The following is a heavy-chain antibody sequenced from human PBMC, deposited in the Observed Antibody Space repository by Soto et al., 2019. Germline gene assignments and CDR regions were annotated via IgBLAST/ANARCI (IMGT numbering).Heavy chain of an antibody. CDR3: VSAIAAPSSY. Sequence: GGSLRLSCAASGFTFYIYAMTWVRQAPGKGLEWVANINQDGSNKYYVDSVKGRFTISRDNAKNSLYLQMNSLRAEDTAVYYCVSAIAAPSSYWGQGTLVTVSS. CDR1: GFTFYIYA. D-gene: IGHD6-13*01. V-gene: IGHV3-7*05. CDR2: INQDGSNK. J-gene: IGHJ4*02.